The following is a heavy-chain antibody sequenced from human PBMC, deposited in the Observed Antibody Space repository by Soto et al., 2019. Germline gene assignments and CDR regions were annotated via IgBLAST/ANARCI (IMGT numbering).Heavy chain of an antibody. J-gene: IGHJ5*02. D-gene: IGHD2-2*01. CDR3: VRDGHCITPSCYGNWFAT. CDR1: GFSFSSYT. Sequence: GGSLRLSCEASGFSFSSYTMNWVRQAPGKGLEWVAVISYDGSTKYYADSVKGRFTISRDKYKDILYLQMNSLRPEDTAVYYCVRDGHCITPSCYGNWFATWGQGTLVTVSS. V-gene: IGHV3-30*03. CDR2: ISYDGSTK.